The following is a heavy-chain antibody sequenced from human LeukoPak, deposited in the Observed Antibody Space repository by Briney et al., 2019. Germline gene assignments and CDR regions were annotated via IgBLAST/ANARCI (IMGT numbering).Heavy chain of an antibody. CDR2: ISGSGGST. CDR1: GFTFSSYA. Sequence: PGGSLRLSCAAFGFTFSSYAMSWVRQAPGNGLEWVSAISGSGGSTYYADSVKGRFTISRDNSKNTLYLQMNSLKAEDTAVYYCAKESSYYYYGMDVWGQGTTVTVSS. CDR3: AKESSYYYYGMDV. V-gene: IGHV3-23*01. J-gene: IGHJ6*02.